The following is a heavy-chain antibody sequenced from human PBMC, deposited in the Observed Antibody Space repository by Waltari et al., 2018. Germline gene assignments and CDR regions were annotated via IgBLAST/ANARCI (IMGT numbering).Heavy chain of an antibody. Sequence: QVQLVQSGAEVKMPGASVRVSCKASGYTFTSYHINWVRRATGQGLEWVGWMNPHSGNTGYAQKFQGRVTMTRDTSISTAYMELSSLRSDDTAVYYCAREVKRYSSSWYYWGQGTLVTVSS. CDR1: GYTFTSYH. CDR3: AREVKRYSSSWYY. V-gene: IGHV1-8*01. J-gene: IGHJ4*02. D-gene: IGHD6-13*01. CDR2: MNPHSGNT.